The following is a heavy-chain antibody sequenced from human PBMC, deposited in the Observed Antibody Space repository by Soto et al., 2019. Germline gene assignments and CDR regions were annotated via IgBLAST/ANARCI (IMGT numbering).Heavy chain of an antibody. J-gene: IGHJ4*02. CDR2: INHSGST. D-gene: IGHD3-3*01. CDR3: ARARFLEWLSPPDY. Sequence: SETLSLTCAVYGGSFSGYYWSWIRQPPGKGLEWIGEINHSGSTNYNPSLKSRVTISVDTSKNQFSLKLSSVTAADTAVYYCARARFLEWLSPPDYWGQGTLVTV. CDR1: GGSFSGYY. V-gene: IGHV4-34*01.